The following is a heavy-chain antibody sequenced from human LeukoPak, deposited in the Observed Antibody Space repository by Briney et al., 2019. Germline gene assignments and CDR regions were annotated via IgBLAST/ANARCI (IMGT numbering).Heavy chain of an antibody. CDR2: INTNTGNP. Sequence: ASVKVSCKASGYTFTGYYMHWVRQAPGQGLEWMGWINTNTGNPTYAQGFTGRFVFSLDTSVSTAYLQISSLKAEDTAVYYCAREYSSSWDYWGQGTLVTVSS. V-gene: IGHV7-4-1*02. D-gene: IGHD6-13*01. CDR1: GYTFTGYY. CDR3: AREYSSSWDY. J-gene: IGHJ4*02.